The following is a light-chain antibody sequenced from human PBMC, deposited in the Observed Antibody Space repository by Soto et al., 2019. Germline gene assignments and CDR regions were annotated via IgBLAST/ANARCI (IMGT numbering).Light chain of an antibody. CDR3: CSYAGTYPRVG. CDR1: SSDVGDYDY. Sequence: QSFPPQPRSVSLSPGQTVTISCSGTSSDVGDYDYVSWYQQHPGKTPKPMIYDVSKRPSGVPDRFSGSKSGNTASLTISGLQAEDEADYYCCSYAGTYPRVGVGGGTRVTVL. CDR2: DVS. J-gene: IGLJ2*01. V-gene: IGLV2-11*01.